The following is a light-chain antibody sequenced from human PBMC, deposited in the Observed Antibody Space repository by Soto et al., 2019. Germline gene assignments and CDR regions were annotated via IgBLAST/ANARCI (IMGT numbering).Light chain of an antibody. J-gene: IGKJ4*01. V-gene: IGKV1-8*01. CDR3: QHYYSDPLT. CDR1: QGSSSY. Sequence: AIRMTQSPSSLSASTGDRVTITCRASQGSSSYLAWYQQKPGKAPKLLIYAASTLQSGVPSRFSGSGSGTDFTLTISCLQSEDFATYYCQHYYSDPLTFGGGTKVEIK. CDR2: AAS.